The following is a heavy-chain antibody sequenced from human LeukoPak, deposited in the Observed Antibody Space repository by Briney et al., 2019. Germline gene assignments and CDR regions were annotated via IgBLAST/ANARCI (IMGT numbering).Heavy chain of an antibody. D-gene: IGHD5-24*01. CDR2: ISATGGTT. Sequence: GGSLRLSCAASGFTFSTYAMTWVRQAPGKGLEWVSAISATGGTTYYADSVKGRFTTSRDNSKNTLYLQLNTLRAEDTAKYYCARGKMTAFLDWFDPWGQGTLVPVSS. V-gene: IGHV3-23*01. CDR3: ARGKMTAFLDWFDP. J-gene: IGHJ5*02. CDR1: GFTFSTYA.